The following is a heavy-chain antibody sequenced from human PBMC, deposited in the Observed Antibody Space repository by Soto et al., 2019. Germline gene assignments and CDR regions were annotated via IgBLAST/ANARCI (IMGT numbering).Heavy chain of an antibody. V-gene: IGHV4-59*01. Sequence: SETLSLSCTVSGGSISSYYWSWSRQPPGKGLEWIGYIYYSGSTNYNPSLKSRVTISVDTSKNQFSLKLSSVTAADTAVYYCGRVPFCWCRGYYYYQMAVWGQGTTVPVSS. CDR3: GRVPFCWCRGYYYYQMAV. CDR1: GGSISSYY. D-gene: IGHD2-8*02. J-gene: IGHJ6*02. CDR2: IYYSGST.